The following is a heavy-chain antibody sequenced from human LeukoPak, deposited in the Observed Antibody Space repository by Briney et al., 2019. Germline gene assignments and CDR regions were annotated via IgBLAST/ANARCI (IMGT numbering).Heavy chain of an antibody. Sequence: SETLSLTCTVSGYSISSGYYWGWIRQPPGKGLEWIGSIYYSGSTYYNPSLKSRVTISVDTSKNQFSLKLSSVTAADTAVYYCARVEGYGDADYWGQGTLVTVSS. D-gene: IGHD4-17*01. CDR2: IYYSGST. V-gene: IGHV4-38-2*02. CDR1: GYSISSGYY. CDR3: ARVEGYGDADY. J-gene: IGHJ4*02.